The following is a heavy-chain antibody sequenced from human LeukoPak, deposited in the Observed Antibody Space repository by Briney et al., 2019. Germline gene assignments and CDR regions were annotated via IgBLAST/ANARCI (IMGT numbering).Heavy chain of an antibody. Sequence: SETLSLTCTVSGGSISSYYWSWIRQPPGKGLEWIGYIYYSGSTNYNPSLKSRVTISEDTSKNQFSLKLSSVTAADTAVYYCARVNRGYYDSSGYGPYFDYWGQGTLVTVSS. CDR2: IYYSGST. CDR1: GGSISSYY. D-gene: IGHD3-22*01. V-gene: IGHV4-59*01. J-gene: IGHJ4*02. CDR3: ARVNRGYYDSSGYGPYFDY.